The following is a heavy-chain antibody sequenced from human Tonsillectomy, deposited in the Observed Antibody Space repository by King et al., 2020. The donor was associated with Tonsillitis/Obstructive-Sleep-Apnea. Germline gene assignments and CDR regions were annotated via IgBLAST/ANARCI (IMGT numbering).Heavy chain of an antibody. V-gene: IGHV3-30*01. CDR2: ISYDGSQT. CDR1: GITFSTYA. J-gene: IGHJ3*01. D-gene: IGHD1-26*01. CDR3: AREAPRWGEGDGGAFDL. Sequence: VQLVESGGGVVQPGRSLRLSCAASGITFSTYAMHWVRQAPGKGLEWVAVISYDGSQTYYADSVRGRFTISGDNSKNTLYLQMNSLRAEDTAVYYCAREAPRWGEGDGGAFDLWGQGTMVTVSS.